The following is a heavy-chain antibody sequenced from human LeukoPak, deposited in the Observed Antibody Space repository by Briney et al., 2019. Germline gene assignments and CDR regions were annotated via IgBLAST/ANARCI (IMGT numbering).Heavy chain of an antibody. CDR2: MNPNSGNT. CDR1: GYTFTSYD. J-gene: IGHJ4*02. V-gene: IGHV1-8*01. Sequence: ASVKVSCKASGYTFTSYDINWVRQATGHGLEWMGWMNPNSGNTGYAQKFQGRVTMTRNTSISTAYMELSSLRSEDTAVYYCARGRRKMATFRGDLGHWGQGTLVTVSS. CDR3: ARGRRKMATFRGDLGH. D-gene: IGHD5-24*01.